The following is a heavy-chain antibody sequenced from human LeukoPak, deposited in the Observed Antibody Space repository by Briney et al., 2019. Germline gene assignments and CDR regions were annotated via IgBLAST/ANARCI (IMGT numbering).Heavy chain of an antibody. CDR1: GFTFRSYW. Sequence: PGQSLRLSCAASGFTFRSYWMSWVRQAPGKGLEWVANIKQDGSEQYYVDSVKGRFTISRDNAKNSLHLQMNSLRAEDTAVYYCASTPADFTDFWGQGTLVTVSS. CDR2: IKQDGSEQ. CDR3: ASTPADFTDF. D-gene: IGHD3/OR15-3a*01. J-gene: IGHJ4*02. V-gene: IGHV3-7*02.